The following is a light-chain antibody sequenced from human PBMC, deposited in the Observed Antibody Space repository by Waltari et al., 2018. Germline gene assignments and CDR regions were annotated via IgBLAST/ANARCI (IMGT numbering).Light chain of an antibody. CDR3: QQYNNWPPIT. Sequence: EVVMTQSPATLSVSPGERAILSCRASQSSGTKLAWYQHKPGQGPRLLIFDASTRAAGPPERFSGSGSGTEFTLTISSVRSEDFALYYCQQYNNWPPITFGQGTRLEI. CDR1: QSSGTK. J-gene: IGKJ5*01. CDR2: DAS. V-gene: IGKV3-15*01.